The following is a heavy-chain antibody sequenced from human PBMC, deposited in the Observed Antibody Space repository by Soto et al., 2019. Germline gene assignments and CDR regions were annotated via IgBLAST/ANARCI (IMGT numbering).Heavy chain of an antibody. J-gene: IGHJ4*02. Sequence: EVQLLESGGGLVLPGGSLRLSCAASGFTFSNDVMTWVRQAPGKGLEWVSGISGGDTSTYYADSVQGRFTISRDNSKNTLYLQMDSLRAEDTAVYYCAKIGTLTSDYWGQGTLVTVSS. CDR1: GFTFSNDV. V-gene: IGHV3-23*01. CDR3: AKIGTLTSDY. CDR2: ISGGDTST. D-gene: IGHD3-9*01.